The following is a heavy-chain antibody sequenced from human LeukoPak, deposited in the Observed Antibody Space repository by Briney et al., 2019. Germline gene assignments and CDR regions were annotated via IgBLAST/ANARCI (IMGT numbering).Heavy chain of an antibody. CDR3: ARGPRTYYDFWSGYPY. D-gene: IGHD3-3*01. V-gene: IGHV4-4*02. Sequence: SGTLSLTCAVSGGSISSSNWWSWVRQPPGKGLEWIGEIYHSGSTNYNPSLKSRVTISVDKSKNQFSLKLSSVTAADTAVYYCARGPRTYYDFWSGYPYWGQGTLVTVSS. CDR2: IYHSGST. J-gene: IGHJ4*02. CDR1: GGSISSSNW.